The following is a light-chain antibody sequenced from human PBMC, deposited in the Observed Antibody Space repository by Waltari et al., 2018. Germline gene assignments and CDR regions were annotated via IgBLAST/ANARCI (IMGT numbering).Light chain of an antibody. CDR1: SSDVGGYNF. Sequence: QSALTQPRSVSGSPGQSVTISCTGTSSDVGGYNFVSWYQQHPGKAPKLMIYDVSKRPSGVPDRFSGSKSGNTASLTISGLQAEDEADYFCCSYAGSYTFVFATGTEVTVL. J-gene: IGLJ1*01. CDR2: DVS. V-gene: IGLV2-11*01. CDR3: CSYAGSYTFV.